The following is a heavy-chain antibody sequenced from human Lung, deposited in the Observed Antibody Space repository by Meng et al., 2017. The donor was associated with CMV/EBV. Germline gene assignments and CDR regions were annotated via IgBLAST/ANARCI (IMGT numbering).Heavy chain of an antibody. D-gene: IGHD1-20*01. J-gene: IGHJ4*02. CDR3: ATAPAGGSITLFPAAYFDH. V-gene: IGHV1-69*10. Sequence: SVKVFCKASGGTFSNLGINWVRRAPGQGLEWLGSLIPALATEHYAQHFQGRLSLTTDKSMNTAYMELRSLRPEDSAVYYCATAPAGGSITLFPAAYFDHWGQGALVTVSS. CDR1: GGTFSNLG. CDR2: LIPALATE.